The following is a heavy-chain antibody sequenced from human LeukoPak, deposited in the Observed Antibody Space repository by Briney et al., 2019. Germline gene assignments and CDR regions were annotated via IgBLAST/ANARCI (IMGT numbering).Heavy chain of an antibody. CDR1: GGSISSGGYY. J-gene: IGHJ5*02. CDR2: IYYSGST. V-gene: IGHV4-39*01. Sequence: SETLSLTCTVSGGSISSGGYYWSWIRQHPGKGLEWIGSIYYSGSTYYNPSLKSRVTISVDTSKNQFSLKLSSVTAADTAVYYCASLNSGYYYGNWFDPWGQGTLVTVSS. D-gene: IGHD3-22*01. CDR3: ASLNSGYYYGNWFDP.